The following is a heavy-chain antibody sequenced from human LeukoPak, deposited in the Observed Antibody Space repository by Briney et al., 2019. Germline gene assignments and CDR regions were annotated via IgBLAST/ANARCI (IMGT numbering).Heavy chain of an antibody. CDR1: GLTFSNNW. Sequence: PGGSLRLSCAASGLTFSNNWMSWVRQAPGKGMEWVANINQDGSDKDYVDSAKGRFTVSRDNAKNSLYLQMNNLRAEDTAVYYCARGSGSGSYVWGQGTTVTVSS. CDR3: ARGSGSGSYV. D-gene: IGHD3-10*01. CDR2: INQDGSDK. J-gene: IGHJ6*02. V-gene: IGHV3-7*01.